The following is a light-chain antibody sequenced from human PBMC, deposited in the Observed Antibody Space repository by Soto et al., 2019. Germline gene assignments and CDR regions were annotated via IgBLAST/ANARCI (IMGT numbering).Light chain of an antibody. J-gene: IGKJ1*01. CDR3: QQYENYWT. CDR1: QTISSW. Sequence: DIQMTQSPFNLSASVGDRVTITFRVSQTISSWVAWYQQIPGKAPKLLIYDASNLESGVPSRFSGSGSGTEFTLTISSLQPEYFAVYYCQQYENYWTFGQGTKVDI. CDR2: DAS. V-gene: IGKV1-5*01.